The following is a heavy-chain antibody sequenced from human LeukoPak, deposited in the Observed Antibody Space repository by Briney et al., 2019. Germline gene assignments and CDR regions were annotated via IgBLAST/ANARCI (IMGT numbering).Heavy chain of an antibody. CDR1: GSTFRSNG. Sequence: GGSLRLSCAASGSTFRSNGMNWVRQAPGKGLEWVSAISGSGDSTYYADSVKGRFTISRDNSKNTLHLQMNSLRADDTAVYYCAKWSGVVDPFDYWGQGTPVTVSS. J-gene: IGHJ4*02. D-gene: IGHD3-3*01. CDR2: ISGSGDST. V-gene: IGHV3-23*01. CDR3: AKWSGVVDPFDY.